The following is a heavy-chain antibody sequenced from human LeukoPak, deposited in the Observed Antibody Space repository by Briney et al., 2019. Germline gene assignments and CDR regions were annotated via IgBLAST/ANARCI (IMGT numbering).Heavy chain of an antibody. CDR2: FDPEDGET. CDR3: AAPVARNYYFDY. CDR1: GYTLTELS. D-gene: IGHD5-12*01. J-gene: IGHJ4*02. V-gene: IGHV1-24*01. Sequence: GASVKVSCKVSGYTLTELSMHWVRQAPGKGLEWMGGFDPEDGETIYAQKFQGRVTMTEDTSTDTAYMELSSLRSGDTAVYYCAAPVARNYYFDYWGQGTLVTVSS.